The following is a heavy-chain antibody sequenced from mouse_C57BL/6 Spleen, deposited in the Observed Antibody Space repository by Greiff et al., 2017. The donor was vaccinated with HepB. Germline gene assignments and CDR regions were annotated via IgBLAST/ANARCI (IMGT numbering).Heavy chain of an antibody. CDR2: INPNNGGT. J-gene: IGHJ2*01. CDR3: ASYYDYDGGDY. V-gene: IGHV1-26*01. D-gene: IGHD2-4*01. CDR1: GYTFTDYY. Sequence: EVQLQQSGPELVKPGASVKISCKASGYTFTDYYMNWVKQSHGKSLEWIGDINPNNGGTSYNQKFKGKATLTVDKSSSTAYMELRSLTSEDSAVYYCASYYDYDGGDYWGQGTTLTVSS.